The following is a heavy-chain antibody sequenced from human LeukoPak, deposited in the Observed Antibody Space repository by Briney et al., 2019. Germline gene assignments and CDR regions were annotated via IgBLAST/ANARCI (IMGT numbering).Heavy chain of an antibody. CDR2: ISYDGSNK. J-gene: IGHJ4*02. V-gene: IGHV3-30-3*01. D-gene: IGHD3-3*01. Sequence: GGSLRLSCAASGFTFSSYAMHWVRQAPGKGLEWVAVISYDGSNKYYADSVKGRFTISRDNSKNALYLQMNSLRAEDTAVYYCARDQYDTWSRRGNFDSWGQGTLVIVSS. CDR3: ARDQYDTWSRRGNFDS. CDR1: GFTFSSYA.